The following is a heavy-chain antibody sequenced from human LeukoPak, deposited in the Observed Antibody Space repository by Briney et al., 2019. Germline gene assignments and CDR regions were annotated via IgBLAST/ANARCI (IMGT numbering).Heavy chain of an antibody. CDR2: IYYSGNA. V-gene: IGHV4-59*07. D-gene: IGHD6-13*01. Sequence: SDTLSLTCTVSGASINGYFGNWIRQPPGKGLEGIGYIYYSGNANYNPSLYNPSLKSRLTILVDTSKNQFSLKLSSVAAVDTAVYYCARGGSSLDSWGQGTLVTVSS. J-gene: IGHJ4*02. CDR1: GASINGYF. CDR3: ARGGSSLDS.